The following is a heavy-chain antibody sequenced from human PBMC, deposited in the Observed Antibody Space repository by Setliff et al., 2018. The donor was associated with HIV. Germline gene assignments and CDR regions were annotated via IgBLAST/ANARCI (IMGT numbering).Heavy chain of an antibody. CDR2: INHSGST. V-gene: IGHV4-34*01. CDR3: ARGVVRGSEDYFDY. CDR1: GGSFSGYY. Sequence: SETLSLTCAVYGGSFSGYYWSWIRQPPGKGLEWIGEINHSGSTNYNPSLKSRVTISVDTSKNQFSLKLSSVTAADTAVYYCARGVVRGSEDYFDYWGQGTPVTVSS. J-gene: IGHJ4*02. D-gene: IGHD6-25*01.